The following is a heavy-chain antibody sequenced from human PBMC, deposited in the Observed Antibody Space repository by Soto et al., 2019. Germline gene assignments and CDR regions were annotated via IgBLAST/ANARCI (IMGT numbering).Heavy chain of an antibody. Sequence: GGSLRLSCAASGFTFSSYGMHWVRQAPGKGLEWVAVISYDGSNKYYADSVKGRFTISRDNSKNTLYLQMNSLRAEDTAVYYCARALVLGPKKYFQHWGQGTLVTVSS. CDR2: ISYDGSNK. D-gene: IGHD3-3*02. J-gene: IGHJ1*01. V-gene: IGHV3-30*03. CDR3: ARALVLGPKKYFQH. CDR1: GFTFSSYG.